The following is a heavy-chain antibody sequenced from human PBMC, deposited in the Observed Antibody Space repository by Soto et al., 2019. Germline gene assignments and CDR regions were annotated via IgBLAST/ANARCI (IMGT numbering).Heavy chain of an antibody. D-gene: IGHD6-19*01. CDR3: ARGLSSDWYFVLVLDY. V-gene: IGHV1-8*01. Sequence: VSVKASSKESGYAFTSYAINWPRQANGQGLEWMGWMNPNSGNTGYAQKFQGRVTMTRNTSISTAYMELSSLRSEDTAVYYCARGLSSDWYFVLVLDYWGQGTLVTVSS. J-gene: IGHJ4*02. CDR1: GYAFTSYA. CDR2: MNPNSGNT.